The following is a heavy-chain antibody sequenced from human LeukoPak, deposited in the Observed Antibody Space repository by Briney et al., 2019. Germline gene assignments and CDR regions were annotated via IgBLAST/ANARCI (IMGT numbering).Heavy chain of an antibody. V-gene: IGHV3-23*01. D-gene: IGHD3-10*01. Sequence: GGSLRLSCAASGFTFGNYPFSWVRQAPGKGLEWVSVVSADGVSTLYANSVKGRFTISRDNFVNTLYLQMSSLRAEDTAVYYCAKDRGYTTGRDFDFWGQGALVTVSS. CDR3: AKDRGYTTGRDFDF. J-gene: IGHJ4*02. CDR1: GFTFGNYP. CDR2: VSADGVST.